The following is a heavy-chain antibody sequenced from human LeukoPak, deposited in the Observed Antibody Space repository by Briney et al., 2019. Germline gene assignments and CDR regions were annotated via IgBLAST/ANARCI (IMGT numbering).Heavy chain of an antibody. CDR1: GGTFSSYA. J-gene: IGHJ4*02. CDR2: IIPIFGTA. V-gene: IGHV1-69*05. Sequence: SVKVSCKASGGTFSSYAISWVRQAPGQGHEWMGGIIPIFGTASYAQKFQGRVTITTDESTSTAYMELSSLRSEDTAVYYCARENIVVVPAAIRYFDYWGQGTLVTVSS. D-gene: IGHD2-2*01. CDR3: ARENIVVVPAAIRYFDY.